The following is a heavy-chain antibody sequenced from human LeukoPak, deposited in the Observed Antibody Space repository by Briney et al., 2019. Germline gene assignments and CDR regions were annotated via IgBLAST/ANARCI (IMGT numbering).Heavy chain of an antibody. D-gene: IGHD3-3*01. V-gene: IGHV3-23*01. CDR3: AKDQRFLEWLEDESNYGMDV. CDR2: FSGSGGST. CDR1: GFTFNTYA. J-gene: IGHJ6*02. Sequence: GGSLRLSCAASGFTFNTYAMSWVRQAPGKGLEWVSGFSGSGGSTYYADSVKGRFTISRDNSKNTLYLQMNSLRAEDTAVYYCAKDQRFLEWLEDESNYGMDVWGQGATVTVSS.